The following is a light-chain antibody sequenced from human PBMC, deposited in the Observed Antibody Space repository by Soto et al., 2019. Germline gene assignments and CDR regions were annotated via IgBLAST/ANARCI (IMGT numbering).Light chain of an antibody. CDR3: QQYGSSPRT. Sequence: EIVLTQSPGTLSLSPGERATLSCRASQSVSSSYLAWYQQKPGQAPRLFIYGASSRATGIPDRFSGSGSGTDFTLIISRLEPEDFAVYYCQQYGSSPRTFDQGTKLEIK. CDR2: GAS. V-gene: IGKV3-20*01. CDR1: QSVSSSY. J-gene: IGKJ2*01.